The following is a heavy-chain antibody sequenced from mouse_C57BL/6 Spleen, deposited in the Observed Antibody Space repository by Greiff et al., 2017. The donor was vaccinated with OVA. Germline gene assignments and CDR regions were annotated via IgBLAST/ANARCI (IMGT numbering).Heavy chain of an antibody. CDR3: ARQAPITTVVASPCAY. J-gene: IGHJ3*01. D-gene: IGHD1-1*01. Sequence: VESGGGLVKPGGSLKLSCAASGFTFSSYTMSWVRQTPEKRLEWVATISGGGGNTYYPDSVQGRFTMSRDNAKNTLYLQMSSLRSEDTALYYCARQAPITTVVASPCAYWGQGTLVTVSA. CDR1: GFTFSSYT. CDR2: ISGGGGNT. V-gene: IGHV5-9*01.